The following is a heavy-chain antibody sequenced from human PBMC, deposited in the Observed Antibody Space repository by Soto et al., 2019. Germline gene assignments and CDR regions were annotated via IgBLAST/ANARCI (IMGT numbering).Heavy chain of an antibody. D-gene: IGHD1-26*01. V-gene: IGHV1-69*06. Sequence: SVKVSCKASGGTFSSYAISWVRQAPGQGLEWMGGIIPIFGTANYAQKFQGRVTVTADKSTSTAYMELSSLRSEDTVVYYCARAPVELNYYYGMDVWGQGTTVTVSS. CDR1: GGTFSSYA. CDR3: ARAPVELNYYYGMDV. J-gene: IGHJ6*02. CDR2: IIPIFGTA.